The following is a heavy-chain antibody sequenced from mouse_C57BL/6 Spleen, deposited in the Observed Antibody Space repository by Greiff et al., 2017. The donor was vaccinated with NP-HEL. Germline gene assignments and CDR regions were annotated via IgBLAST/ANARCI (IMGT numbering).Heavy chain of an antibody. CDR1: GYTFTSYG. J-gene: IGHJ4*01. V-gene: IGHV1-58*01. Sequence: VQLKESGAELVRPGSSVKMSCKTSGYTFTSYGINWVKQRPGQGLEWIGYIYIGNGYTEYNEKFKGKATLTSDTSSSTAYMQLSSLTSEDSAIYFWARGGITTVVWPYAMDYWGQGTSVTVSS. CDR2: IYIGNGYT. CDR3: ARGGITTVVWPYAMDY. D-gene: IGHD1-1*01.